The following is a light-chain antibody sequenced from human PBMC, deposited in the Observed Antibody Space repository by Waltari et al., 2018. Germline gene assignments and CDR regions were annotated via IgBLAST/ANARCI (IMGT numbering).Light chain of an antibody. CDR3: QQYNLWPWT. CDR1: QSVGTK. V-gene: IGKV3-15*01. J-gene: IGKJ1*01. Sequence: EIVMTQSPVTLSVSPGERATLSCRASQSVGTKLAWYQQKPGQAPRLLVYGASTMATGSAARFSGSRSGTEFTHTINSLQSEDFAIYYCQQYNLWPWTFDQGTKVDIK. CDR2: GAS.